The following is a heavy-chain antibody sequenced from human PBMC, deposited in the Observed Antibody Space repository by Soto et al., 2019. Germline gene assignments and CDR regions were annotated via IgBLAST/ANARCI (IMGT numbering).Heavy chain of an antibody. Sequence: SETLSLTCTVSGGSISSYYWSWIRQPRGKGLEWIGYIYYSGSTNYNPSLKSRVTISVDTSKNQFSLKLSSVTAADTAVYYCARLASGWYYFDYWGQGTLVTVSS. D-gene: IGHD6-19*01. CDR2: IYYSGST. J-gene: IGHJ4*02. CDR1: GGSISSYY. CDR3: ARLASGWYYFDY. V-gene: IGHV4-59*08.